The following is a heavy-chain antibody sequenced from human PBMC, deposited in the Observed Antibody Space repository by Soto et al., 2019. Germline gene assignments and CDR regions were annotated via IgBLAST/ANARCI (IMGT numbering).Heavy chain of an antibody. J-gene: IGHJ4*02. CDR3: ASSSPFHY. V-gene: IGHV4-39*01. Sequence: SETLSLTCSVSSASLSSSTYYWSWIRQPPGGGPEWIGSIYYSGNTYYKPSLKSRVSISIDTSRNQFSLKLTSVTAADTGVYYCASSSPFHYWGPGILVTVSS. D-gene: IGHD6-6*01. CDR2: IYYSGNT. CDR1: SASLSSSTYY.